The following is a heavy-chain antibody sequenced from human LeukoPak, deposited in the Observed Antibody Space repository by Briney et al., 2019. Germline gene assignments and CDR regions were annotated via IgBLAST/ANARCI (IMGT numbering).Heavy chain of an antibody. J-gene: IGHJ3*02. V-gene: IGHV3-7*03. CDR1: GFTFSSYW. CDR3: AKDAGGYSSSSQGAFDI. CDR2: IKQDGSEK. Sequence: GGSLRLSCAASGFTFSSYWMSWVRQAPGKGLEWVANIKQDGSEKYYVDSVKGRFTISRDNAKNSLYLQMNSLRAEDMALYYCAKDAGGYSSSSQGAFDIWGQGTMVTVSS. D-gene: IGHD6-6*01.